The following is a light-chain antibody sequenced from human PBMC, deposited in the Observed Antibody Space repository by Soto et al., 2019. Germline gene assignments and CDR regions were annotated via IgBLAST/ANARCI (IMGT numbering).Light chain of an antibody. V-gene: IGKV3-11*01. CDR2: DTS. CDR1: QSISSY. Sequence: EIVLTQSPATVSLSPGERVTLSCRASQSISSYLAWYQQKPGQAPRLLIYDTSDRATGVPARFSGSGSGTDFTLTISSLEPEDFAVYYCQQYNNWPYTFGQGTKLEIK. CDR3: QQYNNWPYT. J-gene: IGKJ2*01.